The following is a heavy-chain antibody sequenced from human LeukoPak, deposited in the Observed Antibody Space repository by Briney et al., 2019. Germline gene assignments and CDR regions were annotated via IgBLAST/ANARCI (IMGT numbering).Heavy chain of an antibody. Sequence: SQTLSLTCTVSGGSISSGGYYWSWIRQHPGKGLEWIGYIYYSGSTCYNPSLKSRVTISVDTSKNQFSLKLSSVTAADTAVYYCARGGYCSSTSCYALDVWGKGTTVTVSS. CDR1: GGSISSGGYY. D-gene: IGHD2-2*01. J-gene: IGHJ6*04. CDR3: ARGGYCSSTSCYALDV. V-gene: IGHV4-31*03. CDR2: IYYSGST.